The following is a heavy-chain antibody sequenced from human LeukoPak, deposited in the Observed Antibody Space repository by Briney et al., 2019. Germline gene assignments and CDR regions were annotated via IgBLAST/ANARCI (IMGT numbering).Heavy chain of an antibody. CDR3: ARDSPHQRFDY. V-gene: IGHV1-2*02. Sequence: GASVKVSCKASGYTFIDYWIHWVRQAPGQGLEWMGRIDLKTSDITSAQKFQGRVTMTRDTSISTTYMDLSGLGTDDTAVYYCARDSPHQRFDYWGQGTLVTVSS. CDR1: GYTFIDYW. CDR2: IDLKTSDI. J-gene: IGHJ4*02.